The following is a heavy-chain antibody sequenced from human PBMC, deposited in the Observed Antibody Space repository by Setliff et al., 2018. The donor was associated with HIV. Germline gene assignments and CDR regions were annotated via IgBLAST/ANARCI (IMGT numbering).Heavy chain of an antibody. J-gene: IGHJ4*02. CDR2: VSWNSGSI. CDR1: GFIFDDYA. D-gene: IGHD1-26*01. V-gene: IGHV3-9*03. CDR3: AKGVGATWDYYFDY. Sequence: GGSLRLSCAASGFIFDDYAMHWVRQAPGKGLEWVSGVSWNSGSIGYADSVKGRFTISRDNAKNSLYLQMNSLRAEDMALYYCAKGVGATWDYYFDYWGQGTLATVSS.